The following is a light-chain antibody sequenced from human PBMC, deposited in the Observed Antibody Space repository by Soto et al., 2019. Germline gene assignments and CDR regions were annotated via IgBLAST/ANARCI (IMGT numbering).Light chain of an antibody. V-gene: IGLV2-8*01. J-gene: IGLJ1*01. CDR1: SSDIGHYNF. Sequence: QSALTQPPSASGSPGQSVTISCSGTSSDIGHYNFVSWYQQYPGRAPKRIIYEVTKRPSGVPDRFSGSRSGNTASLTVSGLQAEDEADYYCSSYGGNHNLSFGTGTKVTVL. CDR3: SSYGGNHNLS. CDR2: EVT.